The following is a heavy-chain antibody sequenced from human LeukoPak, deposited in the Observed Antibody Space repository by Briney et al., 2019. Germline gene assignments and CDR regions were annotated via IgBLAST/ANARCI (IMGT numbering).Heavy chain of an antibody. CDR3: ARGRGIAAPIDY. V-gene: IGHV4-34*01. J-gene: IGHJ4*02. Sequence: SETLSLTSAVYGGSFSGYYWSWIRQPPGKGLEWIGEINHSGSTNYNPSLKSRVTISVDTSKIQFSLKLSSVTAADTAVYYCARGRGIAAPIDYWGQGTLVTVSS. CDR2: INHSGST. CDR1: GGSFSGYY. D-gene: IGHD6-13*01.